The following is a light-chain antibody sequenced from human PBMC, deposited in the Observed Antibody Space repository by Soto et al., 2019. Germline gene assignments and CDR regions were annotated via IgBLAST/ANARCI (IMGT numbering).Light chain of an antibody. J-gene: IGLJ1*01. CDR2: DVN. CDR1: NTDLGVYGY. CDR3: FSKISGFVYG. V-gene: IGLV2-14*01. Sequence: QSALAQPASVSGSFGQSITISCSGPNTDLGVYGYVSWYQHHPGKAPKLLIYDVNNRPSGISDRFSGSKSGDTASLTISGHQAEDEADYFCFSKISGFVYGFGTGAKLTVL.